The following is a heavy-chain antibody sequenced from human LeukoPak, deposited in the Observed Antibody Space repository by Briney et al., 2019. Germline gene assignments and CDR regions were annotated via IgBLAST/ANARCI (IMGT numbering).Heavy chain of an antibody. CDR1: GFTFSSYS. CDR2: ISSSSSYI. D-gene: IGHD6-19*01. V-gene: IGHV3-21*01. J-gene: IGHJ5*02. CDR3: AREQSGIAVAGNWFDP. Sequence: GGSLRLSCAASGFTFSSYSMNRVRQAPGKGLEWVSSISSSSSYIYYADSVKGRFTISRDNAKNSLYLQMNSLRAEDTAVYYCAREQSGIAVAGNWFDPWGQGTLVTVSS.